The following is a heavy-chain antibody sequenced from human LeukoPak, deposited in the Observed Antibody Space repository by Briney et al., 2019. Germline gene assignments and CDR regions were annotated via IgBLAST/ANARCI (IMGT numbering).Heavy chain of an antibody. CDR3: ARATTVTVVGGDY. CDR1: GGTFSSYS. D-gene: IGHD4-11*01. V-gene: IGHV1-69*02. CDR2: IIPILGIA. Sequence: SVKVSCKASGGTFSSYSISWVRQAPGQGLEWMGRIIPILGIANYAQKFQGRVTITADKSTSTAYMELSSLRSEDTAVYYCARATTVTVVGGDYWGQGTLVTVSS. J-gene: IGHJ4*02.